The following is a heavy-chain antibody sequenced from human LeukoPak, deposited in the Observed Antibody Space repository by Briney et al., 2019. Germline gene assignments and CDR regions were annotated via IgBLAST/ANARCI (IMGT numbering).Heavy chain of an antibody. Sequence: GGSLRLSCAASGFTFSNYWMSWVRQAPGKGLEWVANIRQGGSEKYYVDSVKGRLTISRDNAKNSLYLQMNSLRAEDTALYYCARDTSSTSYDYWGQGTLVTVSS. CDR1: GFTFSNYW. CDR2: IRQGGSEK. D-gene: IGHD2-2*01. J-gene: IGHJ4*02. CDR3: ARDTSSTSYDY. V-gene: IGHV3-7*01.